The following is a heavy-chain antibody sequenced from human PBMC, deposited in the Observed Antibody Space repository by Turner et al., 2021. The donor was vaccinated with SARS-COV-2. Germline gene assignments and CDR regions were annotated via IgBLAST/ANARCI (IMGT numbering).Heavy chain of an antibody. CDR2: INHRGST. CDR3: AKRRGYCDSTGCNYGMDV. V-gene: IGHV4-34*01. CDR1: GGSFSGYW. J-gene: IGHJ6*02. Sequence: QVQLQQWGTGLLKPSETLSLTCAVYGGSFSGYWWTWIRQPPGKGLEWIGEINHRGSTNYNPSLKNRVTISVDTSKSQFSLKLSSVTAADTAGYYCAKRRGYCDSTGCNYGMDVWGQGTTVTVSS. D-gene: IGHD2-2*01.